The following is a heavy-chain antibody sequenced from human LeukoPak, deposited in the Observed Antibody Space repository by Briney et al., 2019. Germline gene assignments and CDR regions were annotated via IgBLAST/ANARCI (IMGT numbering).Heavy chain of an antibody. CDR3: TTDPPGETAMVIFGWFDP. V-gene: IGHV3-15*01. J-gene: IGHJ5*02. CDR1: GFTFSNAW. D-gene: IGHD5-18*01. Sequence: GGSLRLSCAASGFTFSNAWMSWVRQAPGKGLEWVDRIKSKTDGGTTDYAAPVKGRFTISRDDSKNTLYLQMNSLKTEDTAVYYCTTDPPGETAMVIFGWFDPWGQGTLVTVSS. CDR2: IKSKTDGGTT.